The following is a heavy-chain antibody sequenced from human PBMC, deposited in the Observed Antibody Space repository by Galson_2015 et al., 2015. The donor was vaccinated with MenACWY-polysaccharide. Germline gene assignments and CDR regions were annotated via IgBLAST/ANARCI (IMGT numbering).Heavy chain of an antibody. Sequence: VGYIYYTGSTNYNPSFNSRVTISLDTSQNQYSLKLKSVTAADTAMYYCARGRGQLPLQLDYWGQGVLVTVSS. V-gene: IGHV4-59*09. J-gene: IGHJ4*02. CDR3: ARGRGQLPLQLDY. CDR2: IYYTGST. D-gene: IGHD1-1*01.